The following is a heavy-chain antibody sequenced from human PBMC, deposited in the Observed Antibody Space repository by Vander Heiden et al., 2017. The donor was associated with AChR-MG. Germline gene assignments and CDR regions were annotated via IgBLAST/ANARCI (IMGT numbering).Heavy chain of an antibody. V-gene: IGHV4-34*01. J-gene: IGHJ5*02. CDR3: AREYYDFWSGSPLDP. CDR1: GGSFGGYY. Sequence: QVQLQQWGAGLLKPSETLSPTRAVYGGSFGGYYWSWIRQPPGKGLEWIGEINHSGSTNYNPSLKSRVTISVDTSKNQFSLKLSSVTAADTAVYYCAREYYDFWSGSPLDPWGQGTLVTVSS. CDR2: INHSGST. D-gene: IGHD3-3*01.